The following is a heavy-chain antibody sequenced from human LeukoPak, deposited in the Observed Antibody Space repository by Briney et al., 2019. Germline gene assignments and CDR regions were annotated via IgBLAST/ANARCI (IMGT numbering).Heavy chain of an antibody. D-gene: IGHD5-12*01. Sequence: ASVKVSCKASGYTFTSYGISWVRQAPGQGLEWMGWISAYNGNTNYAQKLQGRVTMTTDTSTSTAYMELRSLRSDDTAVYYCARDRERVVATMGYYWGQGTLVSVSS. J-gene: IGHJ4*02. CDR1: GYTFTSYG. CDR2: ISAYNGNT. CDR3: ARDRERVVATMGYY. V-gene: IGHV1-18*01.